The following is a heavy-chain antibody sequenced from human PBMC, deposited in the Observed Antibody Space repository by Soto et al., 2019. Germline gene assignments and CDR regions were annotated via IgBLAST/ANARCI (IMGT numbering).Heavy chain of an antibody. CDR3: ARVFRTHSSGYSYVSRPYYFAY. CDR1: GGSVSSGSYY. Sequence: PSETLSLTCTVSGGSVSSGSYYWSWIRQPPGKGLEWIGYIYYSGSTNYNPSLKSRVTISVDTSKNQFSLKLSSVTAADTAVYYCARVFRTHSSGYSYVSRPYYFAYWGQGTLVTVSS. CDR2: IYYSGST. D-gene: IGHD3-22*01. J-gene: IGHJ4*02. V-gene: IGHV4-61*01.